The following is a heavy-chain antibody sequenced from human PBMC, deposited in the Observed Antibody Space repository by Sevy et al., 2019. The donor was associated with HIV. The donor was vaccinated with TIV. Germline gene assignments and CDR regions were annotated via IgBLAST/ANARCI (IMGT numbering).Heavy chain of an antibody. CDR2: IYHSGST. J-gene: IGHJ3*02. CDR3: ARDLLAGNDAFDI. CDR1: GGSISSSNW. V-gene: IGHV4-4*02. D-gene: IGHD6-19*01. Sequence: SEILSLTCAVSGGSISSSNWWSWVRQPPGKGLEWIGEIYHSGSTNYNPSLKSRVTISVDKSKNQFSLKLSSVTAADTAVYYCARDLLAGNDAFDIWGQGTMVTVSS.